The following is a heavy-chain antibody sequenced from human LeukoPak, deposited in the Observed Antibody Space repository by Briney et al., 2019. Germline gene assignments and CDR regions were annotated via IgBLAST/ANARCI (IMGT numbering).Heavy chain of an antibody. J-gene: IGHJ5*02. D-gene: IGHD3-3*01. V-gene: IGHV1-2*02. CDR1: GYTFTGYY. CDR3: ARGYDFWSGYPNNWFDP. CDR2: INPNSGGT. Sequence: ASVKVSCKASGYTFTGYYMHWVRQAPGQGLEWMGWINPNSGGTNYAQKFQGRVTMTRDTSISTAYMELSRLRSDDTAVYYCARGYDFWSGYPNNWFDPWGQGTLVTVSS.